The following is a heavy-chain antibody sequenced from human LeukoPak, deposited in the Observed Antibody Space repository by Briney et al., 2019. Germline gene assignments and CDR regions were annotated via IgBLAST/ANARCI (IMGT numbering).Heavy chain of an antibody. V-gene: IGHV4-34*01. J-gene: IGHJ4*02. CDR3: ARRGQAGYLY. D-gene: IGHD3-16*02. CDR2: IDHSGNT. Sequence: PSETLSLTCAVYVGSFSGYYWSWIRQPPGKGLEWIGEIDHSGNTNFNSSLKSRVILSVDTSKNQFSLNLSSVTAADTAVYYCARRGQAGYLYWGQGTLVTVSS. CDR1: VGSFSGYY.